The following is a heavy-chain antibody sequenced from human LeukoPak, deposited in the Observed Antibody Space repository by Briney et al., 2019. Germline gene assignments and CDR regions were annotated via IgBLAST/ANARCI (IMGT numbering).Heavy chain of an antibody. Sequence: SETLSLTCAVSGASLSAYCWSWVRQPPKKGLEWVGEINLDGSTNYNPSLKSRVTISVDTSKNQFSLKLSSVTAADTAVYYCAGRLWRRDGYNLSAFDIWGQGTMVTVSS. CDR1: GASLSAYC. J-gene: IGHJ3*02. CDR2: INLDGST. V-gene: IGHV4-34*01. CDR3: AGRLWRRDGYNLSAFDI. D-gene: IGHD5-24*01.